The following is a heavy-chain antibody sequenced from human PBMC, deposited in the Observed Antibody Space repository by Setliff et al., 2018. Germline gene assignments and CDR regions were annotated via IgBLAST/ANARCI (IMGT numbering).Heavy chain of an antibody. Sequence: PSETLSLTCAVSGYSISSGYFWGWTRQPPGKGLEWIGSIYHSGKTYYNPSLKSRVTLSVDTSKNQFSLKLSSVTAADTAVYYCARLLAGTGGFFYYGVDVWGQGTTVTV. D-gene: IGHD6-19*01. J-gene: IGHJ6*02. CDR2: IYHSGKT. CDR3: ARLLAGTGGFFYYGVDV. CDR1: GYSISSGYF. V-gene: IGHV4-38-2*01.